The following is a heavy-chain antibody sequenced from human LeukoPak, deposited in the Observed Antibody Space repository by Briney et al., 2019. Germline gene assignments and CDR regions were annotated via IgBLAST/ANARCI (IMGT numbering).Heavy chain of an antibody. CDR1: GYTLTELS. J-gene: IGHJ5*02. Sequence: GASVKVSCKVSGYTLTELSMHWVRQAPGKGLEWMGGFDPEDGETIYAQKFQGRVTMTEDTSTDTAYMGLSSLRSEDTAVYYCATDPPYYDILTGYYGPNWFDPWGQGTLVTVSS. V-gene: IGHV1-24*01. D-gene: IGHD3-9*01. CDR2: FDPEDGET. CDR3: ATDPPYYDILTGYYGPNWFDP.